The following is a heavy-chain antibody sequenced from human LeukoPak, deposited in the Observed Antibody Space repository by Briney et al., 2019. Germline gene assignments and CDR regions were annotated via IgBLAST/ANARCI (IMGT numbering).Heavy chain of an antibody. V-gene: IGHV3-21*01. CDR3: AREDYGDYSWFDP. Sequence: GGSLRLSCAASGFTFSSYSMNWVRQAPGKGLEWVSSISSSSSSYIYYADSVKGRFTISRDNAKNSLYLQMNSLRAEDAAVYYCAREDYGDYSWFDPWGQGTLVTVSS. D-gene: IGHD4-17*01. J-gene: IGHJ5*02. CDR2: ISSSSSSYI. CDR1: GFTFSSYS.